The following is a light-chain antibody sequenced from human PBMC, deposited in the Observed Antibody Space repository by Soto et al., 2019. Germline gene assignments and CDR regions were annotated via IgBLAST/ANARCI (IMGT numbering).Light chain of an antibody. J-gene: IGKJ1*01. Sequence: DIQMTQSPFSLSASVGDRVTITCRASQSINSKLNWYQQKPGEVPKLLIYAATSLQSGVPSRFSGCGCERDFTLTISSLQPEDFATYYCQQSYKGPPTFGQGDKVEIK. CDR3: QQSYKGPPT. V-gene: IGKV1-39*01. CDR1: QSINSK. CDR2: AAT.